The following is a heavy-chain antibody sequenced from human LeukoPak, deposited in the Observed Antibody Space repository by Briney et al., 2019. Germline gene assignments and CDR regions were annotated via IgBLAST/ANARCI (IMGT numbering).Heavy chain of an antibody. CDR3: VRSEMGGYTFDY. CDR1: GGSISNYY. Sequence: SETLSPTCTVSGGSISNYYWTWIRQPPGKGLEWIGYINYSGSTNYNPSLKSRVTISVDRSKNQFSLNLSSVSAADTAVYYCVRSEMGGYTFDYWGQGTLVTVSS. CDR2: INYSGST. D-gene: IGHD5-24*01. J-gene: IGHJ4*02. V-gene: IGHV4-59*01.